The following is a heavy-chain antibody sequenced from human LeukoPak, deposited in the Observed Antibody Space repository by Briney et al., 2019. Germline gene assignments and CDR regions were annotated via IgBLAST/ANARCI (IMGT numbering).Heavy chain of an antibody. V-gene: IGHV4-34*01. CDR3: ARDNLDIVVVVAANPSDASDI. CDR2: INHSGST. J-gene: IGHJ3*02. Sequence: PSETLSLTCAVYGGSFSGYYWSWIRQPPGKGLEWIGEINHSGSTNYNPSLKSRVTISVDTSKNQFSLKLSSVTAADTAVYYCARDNLDIVVVVAANPSDASDIWGQGTMVTVSS. CDR1: GGSFSGYY. D-gene: IGHD2-15*01.